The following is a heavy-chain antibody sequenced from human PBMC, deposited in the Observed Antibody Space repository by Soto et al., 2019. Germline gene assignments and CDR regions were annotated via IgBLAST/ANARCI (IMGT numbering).Heavy chain of an antibody. V-gene: IGHV3-33*06. Sequence: QVHLVESGGGIVQPGRSLRLSCAASGFPFSIYGMHWVRQAPGKGLEWVAGIFYDGSTQYYVDSVKGRFTISRDNSKNTLDLQMSSLRAEDTAVYYCAKGPFTHSGSCQDYFEYWGQGTLVTVSS. J-gene: IGHJ4*02. CDR1: GFPFSIYG. CDR2: IFYDGSTQ. CDR3: AKGPFTHSGSCQDYFEY. D-gene: IGHD1-26*01.